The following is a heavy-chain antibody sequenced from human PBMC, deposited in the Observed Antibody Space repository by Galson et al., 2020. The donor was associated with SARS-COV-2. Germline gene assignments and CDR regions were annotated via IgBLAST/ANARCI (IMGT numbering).Heavy chain of an antibody. Sequence: GGSLRLSCAASGFTFSRHTMHWVRPAPGKWLEWVSLISYDVSERYYADSVKGRFTISRDNSKNTLYLQLNSLRAEYTAVYYCARERRGCPFDYWGQGTLVTVSS. CDR1: GFTFSRHT. CDR3: ARERRGCPFDY. CDR2: ISYDVSER. D-gene: IGHD3-16*01. J-gene: IGHJ4*02. V-gene: IGHV3-30*04.